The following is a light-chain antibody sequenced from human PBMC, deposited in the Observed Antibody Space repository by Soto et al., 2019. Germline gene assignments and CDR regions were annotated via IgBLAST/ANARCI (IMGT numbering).Light chain of an antibody. J-gene: IGKJ1*01. CDR1: QSVNHN. Sequence: VMTQSPDTLSASPGERVSLSCRASQSVNHNLAWYLQKPGQAPRLLIYDKSSRATGIPDRFSGSGSGTDFTLTISRLEPEDFAVYYCQQYGSSGTFGQGTKVDIK. V-gene: IGKV3-20*01. CDR3: QQYGSSGT. CDR2: DKS.